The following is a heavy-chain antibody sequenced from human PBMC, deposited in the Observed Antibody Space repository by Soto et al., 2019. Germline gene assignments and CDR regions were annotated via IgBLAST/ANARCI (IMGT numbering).Heavy chain of an antibody. CDR2: INHSGST. Sequence: PSETLSLPCAVYGGSFSGYYWSWVRQPPGKGLEWIGEINHSGSTNYNPSLKSRVTISVDTSKNQFSLELSSVTAADTAVYYCARIISAAKFVHYYYGMDVWGQGTTVTVSS. V-gene: IGHV4-34*01. J-gene: IGHJ6*02. D-gene: IGHD2-2*01. CDR1: GGSFSGYY. CDR3: ARIISAAKFVHYYYGMDV.